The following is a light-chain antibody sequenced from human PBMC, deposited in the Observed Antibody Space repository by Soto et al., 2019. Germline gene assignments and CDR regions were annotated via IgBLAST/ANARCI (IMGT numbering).Light chain of an antibody. J-gene: IGLJ2*01. V-gene: IGLV1-44*01. Sequence: QSVLTQPPSASGTPGQRVTISCSGSGSSIGTNTVNWYRQLPGTAPKLLIYGDNQRPSGVPDRFSGSKSGTSASLAISGLQSEDEAEYYCAAWDGSLNNVLFGGGTKVIVL. CDR1: GSSIGTNT. CDR3: AAWDGSLNNVL. CDR2: GDN.